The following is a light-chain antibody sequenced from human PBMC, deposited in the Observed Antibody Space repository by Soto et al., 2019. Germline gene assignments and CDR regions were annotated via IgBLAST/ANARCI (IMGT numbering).Light chain of an antibody. CDR3: QEYYNWSPWT. J-gene: IGKJ1*01. V-gene: IGKV3-15*01. Sequence: EIVMTQPPATLSVSPGERATLSCRASQSVSSNLAWYQQKPGQAPRFLIYAASTRATGIPASLSGCGSGTEFTLTISGLQYADFVVYYCQEYYNWSPWTFGQGTKVDIK. CDR2: AAS. CDR1: QSVSSN.